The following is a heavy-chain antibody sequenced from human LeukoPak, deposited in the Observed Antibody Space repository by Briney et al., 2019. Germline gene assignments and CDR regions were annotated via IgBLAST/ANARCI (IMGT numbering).Heavy chain of an antibody. V-gene: IGHV1-69*05. D-gene: IGHD6-6*01. CDR1: GGTFSSYA. Sequence: GASVKVSCKASGGTFSSYAISWVRQAPGQGLEWMGGIIPIFGTANHAQKFQGRVTITTDESTSTAYMELSSLRSEDTAVYYCARGVAARRPYYYYYMDVWGKGTTVTVSS. CDR3: ARGVAARRPYYYYYMDV. CDR2: IIPIFGTA. J-gene: IGHJ6*03.